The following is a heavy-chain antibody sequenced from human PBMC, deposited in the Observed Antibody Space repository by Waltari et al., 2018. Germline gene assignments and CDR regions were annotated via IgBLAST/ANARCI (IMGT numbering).Heavy chain of an antibody. CDR1: GYTFLELS. D-gene: IGHD2-15*01. Sequence: QAPLVPPGAEEKKPGASVQVTCKFPGYTFLELSIPRVRQAPGKGLEWMGGFDPEDGETIYAQKFQGRVTMTEDTSTDTAYMELSSLRSEDTAVYYCATGGWFRAATTLDYWGQGTLVTVSS. V-gene: IGHV1-24*01. J-gene: IGHJ4*02. CDR2: FDPEDGET. CDR3: ATGGWFRAATTLDY.